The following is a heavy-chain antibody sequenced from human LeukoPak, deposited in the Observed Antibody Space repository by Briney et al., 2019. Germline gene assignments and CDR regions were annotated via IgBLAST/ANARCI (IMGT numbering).Heavy chain of an antibody. CDR1: GFTFSNYA. CDR2: ISGRGST. D-gene: IGHD3-22*01. V-gene: IGHV3-23*01. CDR3: AKDGGSTGYCFGN. Sequence: PGGSLRLSCVASGFTFSNYAMSWVRQAPGKGLEWVSTISGRGSTNYADSVKGRFTISRDNSENTLYVQMTSLRAEDTAIYYCAKDGGSTGYCFGNWGQGTLVTVSS. J-gene: IGHJ4*02.